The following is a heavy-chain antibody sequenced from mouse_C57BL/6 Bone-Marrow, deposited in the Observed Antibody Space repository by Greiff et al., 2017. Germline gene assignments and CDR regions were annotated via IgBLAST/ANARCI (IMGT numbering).Heavy chain of an antibody. CDR3: AREFILDY. CDR1: GYAFSSSW. V-gene: IGHV1-82*01. J-gene: IGHJ2*01. CDR2: IYPGDGDT. Sequence: VQRVESGPELVKPGASVKISCKASGYAFSSSWMNWVKQRPGKGLEWIGRIYPGDGDTNYNGKFKGKATLTADKSSSTAYMQLSSLTSEDSTVYFCAREFILDYWGQGTTLTVSS. D-gene: IGHD1-1*01.